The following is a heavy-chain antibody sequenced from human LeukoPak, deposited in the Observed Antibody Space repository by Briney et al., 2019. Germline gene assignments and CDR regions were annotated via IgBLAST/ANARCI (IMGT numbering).Heavy chain of an antibody. D-gene: IGHD3-16*01. V-gene: IGHV1-2*02. CDR3: ARGGVTTTFAGPTHDY. Sequence: ASVKVFCKASGYTFIGYYMHWVRQAPGQGLEWMGWIDPNSGGTNYAQKFQGRVTMTRDRSISTAYIELSRLRSDDTAVYYCARGGVTTTFAGPTHDYWGQGTLVTVSS. J-gene: IGHJ4*02. CDR1: GYTFIGYY. CDR2: IDPNSGGT.